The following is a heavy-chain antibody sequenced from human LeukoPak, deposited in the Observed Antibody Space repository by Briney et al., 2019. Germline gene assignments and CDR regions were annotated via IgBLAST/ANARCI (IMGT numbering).Heavy chain of an antibody. Sequence: GGSLRLSCAASGFTFSSYWMSWVRQAPGKGLEWVAVIWYDGSSKYYADSVKGRFTISRDNSKNTLYLQMNSLRAEDTAVYYCASDFSDYYYGMDVWGQGTTVTVSS. V-gene: IGHV3-33*08. CDR3: ASDFSDYYYGMDV. D-gene: IGHD3-3*01. CDR2: IWYDGSSK. CDR1: GFTFSSYW. J-gene: IGHJ6*02.